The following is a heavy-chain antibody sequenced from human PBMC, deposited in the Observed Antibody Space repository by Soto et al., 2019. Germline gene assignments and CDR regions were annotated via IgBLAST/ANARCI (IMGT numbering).Heavy chain of an antibody. CDR1: GFTFSNYG. D-gene: IGHD5-12*01. CDR2: MYFDGSSD. Sequence: QVQLVESGGAVVQPGRSLRLSCVVSGFTFSNYGMHWVRQAPGKGLEWVASMYFDGSSDFYTDSVKGRFTISRDNSQNTLYLQMNSLRAEDTAVYYCARDIGDVMSTIQTYAMDVSGRGTTVTVSS. V-gene: IGHV3-33*01. CDR3: ARDIGDVMSTIQTYAMDV. J-gene: IGHJ6*02.